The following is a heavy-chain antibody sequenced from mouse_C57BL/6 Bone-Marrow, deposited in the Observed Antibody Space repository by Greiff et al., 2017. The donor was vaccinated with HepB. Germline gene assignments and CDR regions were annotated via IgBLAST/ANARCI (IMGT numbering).Heavy chain of an antibody. Sequence: VQLQQSGAELVRPGASVKLSCTASGFYINDDYMHWVMQRPEQGLEWIGWIDPENGDTEYASKFQGKATITADTSYNTAYLQLSSLTSEDTAVYYCTTYYGNYWFAYWGQGTLVTVSA. CDR2: IDPENGDT. CDR1: GFYINDDY. D-gene: IGHD2-1*01. CDR3: TTYYGNYWFAY. J-gene: IGHJ3*01. V-gene: IGHV14-4*01.